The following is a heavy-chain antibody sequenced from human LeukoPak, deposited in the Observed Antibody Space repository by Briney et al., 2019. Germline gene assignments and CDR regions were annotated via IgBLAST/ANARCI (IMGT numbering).Heavy chain of an antibody. CDR1: GFTFSSYE. J-gene: IGHJ6*02. CDR3: ARGSLTGEYGMDV. Sequence: PGGSQSLSCAASGFTFSSYEMNWVRQAPGKGLEWISYISSSGRTIYYADSVKGRFTISRDNAKNSLYLQMNSLRVEDTAVYYCARGSLTGEYGMDVWGQGTTVTVSS. CDR2: ISSSGRTI. V-gene: IGHV3-48*03. D-gene: IGHD1-14*01.